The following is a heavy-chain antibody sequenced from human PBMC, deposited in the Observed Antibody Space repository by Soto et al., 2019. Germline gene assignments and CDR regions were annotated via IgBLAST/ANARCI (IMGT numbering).Heavy chain of an antibody. Sequence: GGSLRLSCAASGFTFNSYAIHWVRQAPGKGLEWVAIIWYDGSKKLYADSAKGRFTISRDNSKNTARLQMNSLRADDTAAYYCARGAPKQWPAYWGQGTLVTVSS. D-gene: IGHD6-19*01. CDR2: IWYDGSKK. V-gene: IGHV3-33*01. CDR3: ARGAPKQWPAY. CDR1: GFTFNSYA. J-gene: IGHJ4*02.